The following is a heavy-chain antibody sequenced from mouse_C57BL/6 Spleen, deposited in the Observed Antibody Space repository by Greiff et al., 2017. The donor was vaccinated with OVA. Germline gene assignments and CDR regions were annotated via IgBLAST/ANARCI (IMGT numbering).Heavy chain of an antibody. D-gene: IGHD1-1*01. CDR1: GYTFTGYW. V-gene: IGHV1-9*01. CDR3: ARAHYYGSSANWDENY. J-gene: IGHJ2*01. CDR2: ILPGSGST. Sequence: VQLQQSGAELMKPGASVKLSCKATGYTFTGYWIEWVKQRPGHGLEWIGEILPGSGSTNYNEKFKGKATFTADTSSNTAYMQLSSLTTEDSAIYYCARAHYYGSSANWDENYWGQGTTLTVSS.